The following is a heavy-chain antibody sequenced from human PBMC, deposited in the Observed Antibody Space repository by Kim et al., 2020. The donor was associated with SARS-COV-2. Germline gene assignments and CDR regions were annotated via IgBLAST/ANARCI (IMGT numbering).Heavy chain of an antibody. Sequence: GESLKIYCKGSGNSFTRYWISWVRQMPGKGLEWMGRIDPSDSYTNYSPSFEGHVTMSVDKSISSAYLQWSSLKASDTAMYYCAREGHLGFCSGGSCSVYWGQGTLVTVSS. CDR2: IDPSDSYT. D-gene: IGHD2-15*01. CDR1: GNSFTRYW. CDR3: AREGHLGFCSGGSCSVY. V-gene: IGHV5-10-1*01. J-gene: IGHJ4*02.